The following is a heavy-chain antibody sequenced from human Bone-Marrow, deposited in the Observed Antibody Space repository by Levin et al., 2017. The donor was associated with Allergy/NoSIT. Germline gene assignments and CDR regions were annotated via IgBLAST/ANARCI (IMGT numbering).Heavy chain of an antibody. V-gene: IGHV2-5*02. J-gene: IGHJ4*02. CDR1: GFSLSTDGAG. CDR3: SHRRALRQFVEAGHFDY. CDR2: IYLDDDK. D-gene: IGHD3-3*01. Sequence: SGPTLVKPTQTLTLTCTFSGFSLSTDGAGVAWIRQPPGKALEWLALIYLDDDKRYSPSLKSRLTITKDTSKNQVVLTMTNMDPVDTATYYCSHRRALRQFVEAGHFDYWGQGTLVTVSS.